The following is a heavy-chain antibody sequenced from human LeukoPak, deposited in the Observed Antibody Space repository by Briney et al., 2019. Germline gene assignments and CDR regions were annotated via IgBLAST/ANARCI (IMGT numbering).Heavy chain of an antibody. CDR2: IYSGGST. J-gene: IGHJ3*02. Sequence: GGSLRLSCAASGFTVSSNYMSWVRQAPGKGLEWVSVIYSGGSTYYADSVKGRFTISRDNSKNTLYLQMNSLRAEDTAVYYCARDYPYYYDSSGYSLPRNAFDIWGQGTMVTVSS. D-gene: IGHD3-22*01. CDR1: GFTVSSNY. CDR3: ARDYPYYYDSSGYSLPRNAFDI. V-gene: IGHV3-66*01.